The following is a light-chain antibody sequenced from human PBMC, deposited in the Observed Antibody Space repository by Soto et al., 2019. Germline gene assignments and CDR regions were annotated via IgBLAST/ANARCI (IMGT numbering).Light chain of an antibody. CDR1: SGHSSYA. V-gene: IGLV4-69*01. CDR2: LNSDGSH. Sequence: QSVLTQSPSASASLGASVKLTCTLSSGHSSYAIAWHQQQPEKGPRYLMKLNSDGSHSKGDGIPDRFSGSSSGAERYRTISSLQSEDEAYYYCQTWGTGALWVFGGGTKLTVL. CDR3: QTWGTGALWV. J-gene: IGLJ3*02.